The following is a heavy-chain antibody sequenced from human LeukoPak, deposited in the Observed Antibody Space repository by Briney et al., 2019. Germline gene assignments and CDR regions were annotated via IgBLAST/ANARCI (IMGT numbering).Heavy chain of an antibody. V-gene: IGHV3-21*01. CDR2: ITRSSNSI. J-gene: IGHJ3*01. CDR1: GFSFSTYS. CDR3: TSELYFSDGSGL. D-gene: IGHD3-22*01. Sequence: GGSLRLSCVTSGFSFSTYSMSWVRQSPGKGLKWVSAITRSSNSIYYADAVKGRFTISRDNAKRSVYLQMNSLRVEDTAIYYCTSELYFSDGSGLWGPGTVVTVSS.